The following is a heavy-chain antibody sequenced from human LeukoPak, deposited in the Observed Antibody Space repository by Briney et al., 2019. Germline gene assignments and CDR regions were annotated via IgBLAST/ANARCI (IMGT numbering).Heavy chain of an antibody. Sequence: GGSLRLSCAASGFNFNNYDMHWVRQAGGKRLEWVSGIGTVADTFYLDSVQGRITISRENTKNSIYLQMNSLRAGDTAVYYCAEGWGGHGRSLGALDFWGQGILVTVSS. CDR2: IGTVADT. CDR3: AEGWGGHGRSLGALDF. V-gene: IGHV3-13*04. CDR1: GFNFNNYD. J-gene: IGHJ4*02. D-gene: IGHD3-16*01.